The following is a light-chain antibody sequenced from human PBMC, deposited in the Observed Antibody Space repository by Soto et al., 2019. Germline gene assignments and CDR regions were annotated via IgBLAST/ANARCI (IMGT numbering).Light chain of an antibody. Sequence: DIQLTQSPSSLSASVGDRVTITCRASQGIRDDLGWYQQKAGEAPKRLIYAASSSHSGVPSRFSGSGSGTEFTLTISSMQTEDFANYYCLQYSSFPRTFGQGTKVDSK. CDR3: LQYSSFPRT. J-gene: IGKJ1*01. V-gene: IGKV1-17*01. CDR1: QGIRDD. CDR2: AAS.